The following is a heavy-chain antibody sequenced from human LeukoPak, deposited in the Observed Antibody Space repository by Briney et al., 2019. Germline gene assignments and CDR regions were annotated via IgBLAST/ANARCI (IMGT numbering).Heavy chain of an antibody. D-gene: IGHD4-17*01. Sequence: PGRSLRLSCAASGFTFGDYAMHWVRQAPGKGLEWVSGISWNSGSIGYADSVKGRFTISRDNAKNSLYLQMNSLRAEDTALYYCAKTGETTVTSDAFDIRGQGTMVTVSS. J-gene: IGHJ3*02. CDR3: AKTGETTVTSDAFDI. CDR2: ISWNSGSI. CDR1: GFTFGDYA. V-gene: IGHV3-9*01.